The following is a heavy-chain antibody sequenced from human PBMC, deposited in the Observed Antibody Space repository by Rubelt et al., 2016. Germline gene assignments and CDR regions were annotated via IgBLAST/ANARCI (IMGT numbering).Heavy chain of an antibody. Sequence: QVQLVQSGAEVKKPGASVKVSCKASGYTFTSYGISWVRQAPGQGLEWMGWISAYNGNTNYAQKLQGRVPRTTDKSTSTAYMELRSLRSDDTAVYYCASMYSSSWYRGWFDPWGQGTLVTVSS. V-gene: IGHV1-18*01. J-gene: IGHJ5*02. CDR1: GYTFTSYG. CDR3: ASMYSSSWYRGWFDP. CDR2: ISAYNGNT. D-gene: IGHD6-13*01.